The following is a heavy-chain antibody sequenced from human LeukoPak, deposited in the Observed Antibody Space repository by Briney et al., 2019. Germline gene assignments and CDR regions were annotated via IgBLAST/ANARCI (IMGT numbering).Heavy chain of an antibody. CDR1: VGSISSGSYY. CDR2: IYTSGST. V-gene: IGHV4-61*02. CDR3: ARGYSYGYTY. J-gene: IGHJ4*02. D-gene: IGHD5-18*01. Sequence: PSETLSLTCTVSVGSISSGSYYWSWIRQPAGKGLEWIGRIYTSGSTNYNPSLKSRVTISVDTSKNQFSLKLSSVTAADTAVYYCARGYSYGYTYWGQGTLVTVSS.